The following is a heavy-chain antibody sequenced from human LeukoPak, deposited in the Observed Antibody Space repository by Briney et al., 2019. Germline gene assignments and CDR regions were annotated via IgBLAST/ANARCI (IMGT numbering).Heavy chain of an antibody. V-gene: IGHV3-30-3*01. CDR3: ARGRSRERAYGMDV. CDR2: ISYDGSNK. J-gene: IGHJ6*02. D-gene: IGHD6-6*01. CDR1: GFTFNSYE. Sequence: PGGSLRLSCAASGFTFNSYEMHWVRQAPGKGLEWVAVISYDGSNKYYADFVKGRFTFSRDNSKNTVHLQMNSLRAEDTAVYYCARGRSRERAYGMDVWGPGTTVIVSS.